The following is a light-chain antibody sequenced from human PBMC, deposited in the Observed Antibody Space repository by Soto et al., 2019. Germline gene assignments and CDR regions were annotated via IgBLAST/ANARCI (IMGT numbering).Light chain of an antibody. CDR1: QSIGIY. CDR2: AAS. CDR3: QQSYSTPFT. Sequence: DIQMTQSPSSLSASVGDRVTITCRASQSIGIYLNWYQQEPVKAPKLLIYAASTLQGGVPLRFSGSGSGTDFTLSIGSLQPEDFATYFCQQSYSTPFTFGHGTKVDI. V-gene: IGKV1-39*01. J-gene: IGKJ3*01.